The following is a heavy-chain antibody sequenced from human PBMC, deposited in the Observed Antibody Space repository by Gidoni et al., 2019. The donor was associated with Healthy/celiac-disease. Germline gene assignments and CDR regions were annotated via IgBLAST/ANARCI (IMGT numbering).Heavy chain of an antibody. J-gene: IGHJ3*02. V-gene: IGHV3-21*01. CDR2: ISSRGSTR. CDR3: ARDSSGWFLGAFDI. CDR1: GFTFSSSS. D-gene: IGHD6-19*01. Sequence: EVQLVESGGGLVKPGGSLRLSCAASGFTFSSSSMNWGRQAPGKGLEWGSSISSRGSTRYYAESVKGRFTISRDNAKNSLYLQMNSLRAEDTAVYYCARDSSGWFLGAFDIWGQGTMVTVSS.